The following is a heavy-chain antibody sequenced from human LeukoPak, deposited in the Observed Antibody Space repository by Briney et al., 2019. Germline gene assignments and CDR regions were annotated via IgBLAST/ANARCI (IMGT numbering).Heavy chain of an antibody. CDR2: ISHDDRNK. CDR1: GFTFSTYA. CDR3: AKGGNGPFDY. J-gene: IGHJ4*02. V-gene: IGHV3-30*07. Sequence: GGSLRLSCAASGFTFSTYAIHWVRQAPGKGLDWVALISHDDRNKYYADSVKGRFTISRDSSKNTLYLQVNSLRAEDTAVYYCAKGGNGPFDYWGQGTLVTVSS. D-gene: IGHD3-16*01.